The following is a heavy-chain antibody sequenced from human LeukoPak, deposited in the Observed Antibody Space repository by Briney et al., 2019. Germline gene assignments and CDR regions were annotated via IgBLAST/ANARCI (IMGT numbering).Heavy chain of an antibody. V-gene: IGHV3-21*01. D-gene: IGHD6-6*01. CDR1: GFTFSSYS. Sequence: GGSLRLSCAASGFTFSSYSMNWVRQAPGKGLEWVSSISSSSSYIYYADSVKGRFTISRDNAKNSLYLQMNSLRAEDTAVYYCATHRVAARQGDYWGQGTLVTVSS. CDR3: ATHRVAARQGDY. CDR2: ISSSSSYI. J-gene: IGHJ4*02.